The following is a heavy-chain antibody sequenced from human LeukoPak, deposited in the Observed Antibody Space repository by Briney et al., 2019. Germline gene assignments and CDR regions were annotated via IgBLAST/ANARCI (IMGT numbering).Heavy chain of an antibody. J-gene: IGHJ4*02. CDR1: GYTFTCYY. D-gene: IGHD3-22*01. CDR3: ARERRYYYDSTQGYYFDY. Sequence: ASVKVSCKASGYTFTCYYMHWVRQAPGQGLEWMGIINPSGGSTSYAQKFQGRVTMARDTSTSTVYMELSSLRSEDTAVYYCARERRYYYDSTQGYYFDYWGQGTLVTVSS. V-gene: IGHV1-46*01. CDR2: INPSGGST.